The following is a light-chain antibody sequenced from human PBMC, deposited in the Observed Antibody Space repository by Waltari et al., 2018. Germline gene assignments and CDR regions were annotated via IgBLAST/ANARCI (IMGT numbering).Light chain of an antibody. J-gene: IGKJ3*01. Sequence: QMTQSPSSLSASVGDTVTITYQADQPIANYLNWYQQKPGKAPKLLICDAYKWNTGVPSRFSGSGFGRDCTFTITNLQPEDVARYFCQQYDNLLFTFGPGTTVNI. CDR1: QPIANY. V-gene: IGKV1-33*01. CDR2: DAY. CDR3: QQYDNLLFT.